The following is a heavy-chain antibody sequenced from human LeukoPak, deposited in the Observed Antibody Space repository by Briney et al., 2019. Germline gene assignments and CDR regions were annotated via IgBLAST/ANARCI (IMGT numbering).Heavy chain of an antibody. D-gene: IGHD3-3*01. CDR1: GLTFSKYA. J-gene: IGHJ4*02. CDR3: ARDSSITIFGVVTTITLDY. V-gene: IGHV3-21*01. CDR2: INGGGSSI. Sequence: PGGSLRLSCAASGLTFSKYAMNWVRQAPGKGLEWLSVINGGGSSIYYADSVKGRFTISRDNAKNSLYLQMNSLRAEDTAVYCCARDSSITIFGVVTTITLDYWGQGTLVTVSS.